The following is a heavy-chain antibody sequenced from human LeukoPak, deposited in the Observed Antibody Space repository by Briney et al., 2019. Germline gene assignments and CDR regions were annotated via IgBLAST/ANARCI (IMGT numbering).Heavy chain of an antibody. Sequence: GASVKVSFKASGYTFTGYYMHWVRQAPGQGLEWMGWINPNSGVTNSAQKFQDRVTMTRDTSISTAYMELSRLRSDDTAVFYCARGGELLFDYWGQGTLVTVSS. CDR1: GYTFTGYY. CDR3: ARGGELLFDY. CDR2: INPNSGVT. D-gene: IGHD1-26*01. J-gene: IGHJ4*02. V-gene: IGHV1-2*02.